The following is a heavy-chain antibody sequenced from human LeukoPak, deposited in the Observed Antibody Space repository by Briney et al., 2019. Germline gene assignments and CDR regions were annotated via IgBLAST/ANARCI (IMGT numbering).Heavy chain of an antibody. CDR2: IRSKANSYAT. CDR1: GFTFSGSA. CDR3: TAPAAILNPNWFDP. J-gene: IGHJ5*02. D-gene: IGHD2-2*01. V-gene: IGHV3-73*01. Sequence: HPGGSLRLSCAASGFTFSGSAMHWVRQASGKGLEWVGRIRSKANSYATAYAASVKGRFTISRDDSKNTAYLQMNSLKTEDTAVYYCTAPAAILNPNWFDPWGQGTLVTVSS.